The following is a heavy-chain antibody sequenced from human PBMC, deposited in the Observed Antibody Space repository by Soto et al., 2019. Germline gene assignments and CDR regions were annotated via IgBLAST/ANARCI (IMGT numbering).Heavy chain of an antibody. J-gene: IGHJ4*02. V-gene: IGHV4-59*01. Sequence: PSETLSLTCTVSGGSISSYYWSWIRQPPGKGLEWIGYIYYSGSTNYNPSLKSRVTISVDTSKNQFSLKLSSVTAADTAVYYCARAGPGSYGTFDYWGQGTLVTVSS. D-gene: IGHD5-18*01. CDR3: ARAGPGSYGTFDY. CDR1: GGSISSYY. CDR2: IYYSGST.